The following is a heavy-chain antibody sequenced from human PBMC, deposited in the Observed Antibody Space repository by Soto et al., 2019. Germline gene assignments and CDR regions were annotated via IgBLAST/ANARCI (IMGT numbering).Heavy chain of an antibody. CDR2: INHSGST. Sequence: SETLSLTCAVYGGSFSGYYWSWIRQAPGKGLEWIGEINHSGSTNYNPSLKSRVTISVETSKNQFYLKLSSVTAADTAVYYCARGLRSGYPPYYYYGMDVWGQGNTVT. J-gene: IGHJ6*02. V-gene: IGHV4-34*01. CDR3: ARGLRSGYPPYYYYGMDV. CDR1: GGSFSGYY. D-gene: IGHD3-3*01.